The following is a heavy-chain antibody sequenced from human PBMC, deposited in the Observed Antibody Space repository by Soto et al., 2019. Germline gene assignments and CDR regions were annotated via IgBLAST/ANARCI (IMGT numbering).Heavy chain of an antibody. Sequence: RLSCTASGFTFGDYAMSWVRQAPGKGLEWVGFIRSKAYGGTTEYAASVKGRFTISRDDSKSIAYLQMNSLKTEDTAVYYCTRDAPVWSGTYYYYYGMDVWGQGTTVTVSS. D-gene: IGHD3-3*01. J-gene: IGHJ6*02. CDR1: GFTFGDYA. CDR3: TRDAPVWSGTYYYYYGMDV. CDR2: IRSKAYGGTT. V-gene: IGHV3-49*04.